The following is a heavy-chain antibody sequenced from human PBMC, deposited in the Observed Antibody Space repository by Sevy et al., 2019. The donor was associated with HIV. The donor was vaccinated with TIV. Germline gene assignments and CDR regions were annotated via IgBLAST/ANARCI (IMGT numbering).Heavy chain of an antibody. CDR2: IYSDGRT. V-gene: IGHV3-66*01. CDR1: GLSVSDNY. CDR3: ARDRYYDASGYYYYYYGMDV. Sequence: GGSLRLSSAASGLSVSDNYMNWVRQAPGKGLELVSVIYSDGRTYYPDSVKGRFSISRDNSKNTLYLHMKSLRPEDTAVYYCARDRYYDASGYYYYYYGMDVWGQGTTVTVSS. J-gene: IGHJ6*02. D-gene: IGHD3-22*01.